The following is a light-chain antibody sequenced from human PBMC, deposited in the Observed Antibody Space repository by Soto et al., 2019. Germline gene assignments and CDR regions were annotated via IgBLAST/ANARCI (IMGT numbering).Light chain of an antibody. J-gene: IGKJ5*01. CDR2: DIS. CDR1: QDVTTT. Sequence: MTQFPAILSDSPGGGATLSCRAAQDVTTTFAWYQLRRGQPPRLLIYDISTRATGVPARFSGSGSGTEFTLTISGLQSEDFALYFCQQYNNWPFSFGPGTRLEIK. CDR3: QQYNNWPFS. V-gene: IGKV3-15*01.